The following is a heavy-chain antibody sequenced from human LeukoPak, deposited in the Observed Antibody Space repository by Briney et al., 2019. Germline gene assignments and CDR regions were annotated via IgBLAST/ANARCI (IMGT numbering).Heavy chain of an antibody. Sequence: SETLSLTCAVYGGSFSGYYWSWIRQPPEKGLEWIGEINHSGSTNYNPSLKSRVTISVDTSKNQFSLKLSSVTAADTAVYYCASRSGGTTFETVTFDYWGQGTLVTVSS. CDR2: INHSGST. CDR1: GGSFSGYY. V-gene: IGHV4-34*01. D-gene: IGHD1-7*01. CDR3: ASRSGGTTFETVTFDY. J-gene: IGHJ4*02.